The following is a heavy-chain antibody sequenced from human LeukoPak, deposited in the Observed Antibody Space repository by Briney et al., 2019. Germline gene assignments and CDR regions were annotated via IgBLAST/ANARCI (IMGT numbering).Heavy chain of an antibody. V-gene: IGHV3-9*01. CDR2: ISWNSGRI. J-gene: IGHJ6*02. CDR3: AKDRLGYCSSTSCYDYGMDV. Sequence: GGSLRLSCAASGFTFDDYDMNWVRQAPGKGLGWVSGISWNSGRIGYADSVKGRFTISRDNAKNSLYLQMNSLRAEDTALYYCAKDRLGYCSSTSCYDYGMDVWGQGTTVTVSS. D-gene: IGHD2-2*01. CDR1: GFTFDDYD.